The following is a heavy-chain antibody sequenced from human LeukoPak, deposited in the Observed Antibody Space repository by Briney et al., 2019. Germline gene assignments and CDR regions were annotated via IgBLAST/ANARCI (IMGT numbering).Heavy chain of an antibody. J-gene: IGHJ6*03. V-gene: IGHV3-9*01. D-gene: IGHD6-6*01. CDR2: ISWNSGSI. Sequence: GGSLRLSCAASGFTFDDYAMHWVRQAPGKGLEWVSGISWNSGSIGYADSVKGRFTISRDNAKNSLYLQMNSLRAEDTALYYCAKGTASIPIYMDVWGKGTTVTISS. CDR1: GFTFDDYA. CDR3: AKGTASIPIYMDV.